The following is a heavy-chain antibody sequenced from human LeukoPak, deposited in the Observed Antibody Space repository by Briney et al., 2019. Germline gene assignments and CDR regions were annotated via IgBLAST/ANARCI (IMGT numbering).Heavy chain of an antibody. CDR2: FDPEDGET. J-gene: IGHJ4*02. V-gene: IGHV1-24*01. D-gene: IGHD1-26*01. CDR1: GYTLTELS. Sequence: ASVKVSCKVSGYTLTELSMHWVRQAPGKGLEWMGGFDPEDGETIYAQKFQGRVTMTEETSTDTAYMELSSLRYEDTAVYYCANLLGSHYYFDYWGQGTLVTVSS. CDR3: ANLLGSHYYFDY.